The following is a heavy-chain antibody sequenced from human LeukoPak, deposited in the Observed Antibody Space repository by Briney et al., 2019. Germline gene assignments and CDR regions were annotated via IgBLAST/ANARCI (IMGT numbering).Heavy chain of an antibody. J-gene: IGHJ4*02. Sequence: PSETLSLTCTVSGGSISSGGYYWSWIRQHPGKGLEWIGYIYYSGSTYYNPSLKSRVTISVTTSKNQFSVKLSSVTGADPAVYYCARGVVVPAARFDYWGQGTLVTVSS. CDR3: ARGVVVPAARFDY. V-gene: IGHV4-31*03. CDR2: IYYSGST. D-gene: IGHD2-2*01. CDR1: GGSISSGGYY.